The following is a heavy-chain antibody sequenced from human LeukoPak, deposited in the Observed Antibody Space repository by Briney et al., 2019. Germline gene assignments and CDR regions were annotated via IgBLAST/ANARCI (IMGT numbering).Heavy chain of an antibody. J-gene: IGHJ3*02. V-gene: IGHV3-23*01. D-gene: IGHD3-9*01. CDR3: AKIPDIYAFDI. CDR1: GFTFSSHG. CDR2: ISGSGDIT. Sequence: GGSLRLSCAASGFTFSSHGMSWVRQAPGKGLEWVSTISGSGDITYYADSVKGRFTISRDNSKNTLYLHMNSLRAQDTAVYYCAKIPDIYAFDIWGQGTMVTVSS.